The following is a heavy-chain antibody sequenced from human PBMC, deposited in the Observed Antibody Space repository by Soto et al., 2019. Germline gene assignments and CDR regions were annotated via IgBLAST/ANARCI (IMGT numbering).Heavy chain of an antibody. Sequence: GGSLILSCAASGFTVSSNYRSWVRQAPGKGLEWVSVIYSGGSTYYADSVKGRFTISRDNSKNTLYLQMNSLRAEDTAVYYCASADSGYYDAFDIWGQGTMVTVSS. D-gene: IGHD5-12*01. CDR3: ASADSGYYDAFDI. V-gene: IGHV3-66*01. CDR2: IYSGGST. CDR1: GFTVSSNY. J-gene: IGHJ3*02.